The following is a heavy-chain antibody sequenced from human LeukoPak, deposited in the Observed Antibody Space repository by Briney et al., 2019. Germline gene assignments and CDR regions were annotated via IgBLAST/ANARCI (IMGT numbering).Heavy chain of an antibody. CDR3: ARDRGAGYSFDY. CDR1: GYTFTSFG. D-gene: IGHD5-24*01. V-gene: IGHV1-18*01. J-gene: IGHJ4*02. Sequence: ASVKVSSKASGYTFTSFGISWVRQAPGQGLEWMGWISAHNGNSDYAQKLQGRVTMTTDTFTSTAYMDLRSLRSDDTAVYYCARDRGAGYSFDYWGQGTLVTVSS. CDR2: ISAHNGNS.